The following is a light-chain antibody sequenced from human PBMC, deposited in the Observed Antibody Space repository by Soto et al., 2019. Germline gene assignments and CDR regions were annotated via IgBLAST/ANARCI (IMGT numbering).Light chain of an antibody. CDR2: GNS. V-gene: IGLV1-40*01. Sequence: QAVVTQPPSVSGAPGQTVTISCTGSSSNIGAGYDVHWYQQLPGTAPKLLIYGNSDRPSGVPDRFSGSKSGTSASLAITGLQAEDEADYYCQSYDSSRSGVIFGGGTKLTVL. CDR3: QSYDSSRSGVI. CDR1: SSNIGAGYD. J-gene: IGLJ2*01.